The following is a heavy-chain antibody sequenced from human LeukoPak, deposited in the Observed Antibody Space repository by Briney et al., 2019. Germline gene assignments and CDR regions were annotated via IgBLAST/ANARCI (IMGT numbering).Heavy chain of an antibody. Sequence: SQTLSLTCAISGDSFSSNSVTWNWIRQSPSRGLEWLGRTYYRSTWYNDYAVSVRGRITANSDTSKNQFSLHLNSVTPEDTAVYYCARRLTQYDCFDPWGQGILVTVSS. D-gene: IGHD2-2*01. CDR2: TYYRSTWYN. J-gene: IGHJ5*02. V-gene: IGHV6-1*01. CDR3: ARRLTQYDCFDP. CDR1: GDSFSSNSVT.